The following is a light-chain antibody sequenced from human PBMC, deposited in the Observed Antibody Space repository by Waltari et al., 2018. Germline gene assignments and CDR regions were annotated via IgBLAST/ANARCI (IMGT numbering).Light chain of an antibody. V-gene: IGKV3-15*01. CDR1: QSISTN. J-gene: IGKJ3*01. Sequence: EIVMTQSRAILTVSPGERATLSCRASQSISTNLAWYQHKTGQAPRLLIHGASTRATGIPARFSGSGSGTEFTLTISSLQSEDFAVYYCQQYNYWPRFTFGPGTKVDIK. CDR3: QQYNYWPRFT. CDR2: GAS.